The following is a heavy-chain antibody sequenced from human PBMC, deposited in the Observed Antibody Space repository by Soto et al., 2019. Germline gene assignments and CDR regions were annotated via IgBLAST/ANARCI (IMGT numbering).Heavy chain of an antibody. Sequence: LRLSCAASGFTFSSYSMSWVRQAPGKGLEWVSGFRSGGDDDTTYYADSVRGRFTISRDNSKNTLFLQMNSLRAEDTAIYYCAKKVNSGSGSQFFDYWGQGTLVTVSS. CDR1: GFTFSSYS. D-gene: IGHD3-10*01. J-gene: IGHJ4*02. V-gene: IGHV3-23*01. CDR3: AKKVNSGSGSQFFDY. CDR2: FRSGGDDDTT.